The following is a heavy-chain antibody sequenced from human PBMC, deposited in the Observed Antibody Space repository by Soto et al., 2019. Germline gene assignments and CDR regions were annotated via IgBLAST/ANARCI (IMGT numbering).Heavy chain of an antibody. CDR3: GRACSCLLAWLGGHYSYYMAV. Sequence: EVQLVESGGGLVKPGGSLRLSCAASGFTFSSYSMNWVRQAPGKGLEWVSSISSSSSYKYYGDSVKGRFTISRDNAKKSLYLEIHSLRAEERGVYYLGRACSCLLAWLGGHYSYYMAVWGKGTTLTVSS. J-gene: IGHJ6*03. CDR2: ISSSSSYK. CDR1: GFTFSSYS. D-gene: IGHD3-3*01. V-gene: IGHV3-21*01.